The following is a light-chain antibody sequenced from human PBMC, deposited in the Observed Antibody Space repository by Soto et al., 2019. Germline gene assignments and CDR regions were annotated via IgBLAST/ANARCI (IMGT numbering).Light chain of an antibody. J-gene: IGLJ1*01. CDR1: SSDVGSYNL. V-gene: IGLV2-23*02. CDR2: EVD. Sequence: QSALTQPASVSGSPGQSITISCTGTSSDVGSYNLVSWYQQYPGTAPKLMIYEVDKRPSGVSNRFSASKSGNTASLTISGLHTEDEADYYCCSYAASTTYVFGTGTKVTVL. CDR3: CSYAASTTYV.